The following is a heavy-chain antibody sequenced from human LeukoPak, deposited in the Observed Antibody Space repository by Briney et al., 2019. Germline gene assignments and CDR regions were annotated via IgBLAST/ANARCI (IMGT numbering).Heavy chain of an antibody. D-gene: IGHD3-3*01. Sequence: GGSLRLSCVASGFTFGKYWMSWVRQAPGKGLEWVANIKLDGSEKNYVDSVKGRYTISRDNTKNSLYLQMNSLRAEDTAVFYCARDQYDTWSRRGNFDSWGQGTLVIVSS. J-gene: IGHJ4*02. CDR2: IKLDGSEK. CDR1: GFTFGKYW. CDR3: ARDQYDTWSRRGNFDS. V-gene: IGHV3-7*03.